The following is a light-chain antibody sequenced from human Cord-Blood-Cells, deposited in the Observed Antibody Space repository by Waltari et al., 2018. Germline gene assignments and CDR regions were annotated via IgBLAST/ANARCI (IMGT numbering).Light chain of an antibody. Sequence: QSVLTQPPSASGTPGQRVTISCSGSSSNLVSNPVNWYQPLPGTAPKLLIYSNNQRPSGVPDRFSVSKSGTSASLAISGLQSEDEADYYCAAWDDSLNGHYVFGTGTKVTVL. CDR3: AAWDDSLNGHYV. CDR2: SNN. CDR1: SSNLVSNP. V-gene: IGLV1-44*01. J-gene: IGLJ1*01.